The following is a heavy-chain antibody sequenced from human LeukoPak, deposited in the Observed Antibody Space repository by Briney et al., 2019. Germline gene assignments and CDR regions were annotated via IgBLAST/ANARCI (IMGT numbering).Heavy chain of an antibody. V-gene: IGHV3-21*06. J-gene: IGHJ4*02. D-gene: IGHD3-10*01. CDR3: ATSGSYYMDYYFDY. CDR1: GFTFSSYS. CDR2: ISRTFNHI. Sequence: GGSLRLSCAASGFTFSSYSMNWVRQAPGKGLEWVSSISRTFNHIYYADSLKGRFTISRDNAKNSLYLEMDSLTAEDTAVYYCATSGSYYMDYYFDYWGQGTLVTVSS.